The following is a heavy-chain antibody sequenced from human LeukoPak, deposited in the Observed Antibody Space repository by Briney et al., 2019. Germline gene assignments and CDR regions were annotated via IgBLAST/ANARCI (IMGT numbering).Heavy chain of an antibody. D-gene: IGHD6-13*01. V-gene: IGHV3-9*01. Sequence: PGGSLRLSCAASGFTFDDYAMHWVRQAPGKGLEWVSGISWNSGSIGYADSVKGRFTISRDNAKNSLYLQMNSLRAEDTALYYCAKDRSSSWYGVFDYWGKGTLVTVSS. CDR3: AKDRSSSWYGVFDY. J-gene: IGHJ4*02. CDR1: GFTFDDYA. CDR2: ISWNSGSI.